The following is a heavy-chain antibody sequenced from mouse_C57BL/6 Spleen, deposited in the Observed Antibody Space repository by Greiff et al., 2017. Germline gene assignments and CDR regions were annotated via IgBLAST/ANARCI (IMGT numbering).Heavy chain of an antibody. V-gene: IGHV1-55*01. D-gene: IGHD2-4*01. Sequence: QVQLQQPGAELVKPGASVKMSCKASGYTFTSYWITWVKQRPGQGLEWIGDIYPGSGSTNYNEKFKSKATLTVDTSSSTAYMQLSSLTSEDSAVYYCARPLYDYDGAWCAYWGQGTLVTVSA. CDR3: ARPLYDYDGAWCAY. CDR1: GYTFTSYW. J-gene: IGHJ3*01. CDR2: IYPGSGST.